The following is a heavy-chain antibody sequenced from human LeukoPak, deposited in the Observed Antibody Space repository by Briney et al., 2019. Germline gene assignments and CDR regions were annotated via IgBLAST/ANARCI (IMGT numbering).Heavy chain of an antibody. J-gene: IGHJ4*02. CDR1: GYTFTGYY. D-gene: IGHD5-12*01. V-gene: IGHV1-2*03. Sequence: LGASVKVSCKASGYTFTGYYMHWVRQAPGQGLEWMGWINPNSGGTNYAQKFQGRVTMTRDTSISTAYMELSRLRSDDTAVYYCARDRGVATILFDYWGQGTLVTVSS. CDR3: ARDRGVATILFDY. CDR2: INPNSGGT.